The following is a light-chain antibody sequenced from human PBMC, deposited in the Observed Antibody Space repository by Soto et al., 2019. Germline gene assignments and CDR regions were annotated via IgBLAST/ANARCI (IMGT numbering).Light chain of an antibody. Sequence: QSVLTQPPSASGSPGQSVTISCTGTSSDVGGYNYVSWYQQHPGKAPKLMIYDVNKRPSGVPDRFSGSKSGNTASLAVSGLQAEDEADYFCSSYAGSSIYVFGTGTKLTVL. CDR2: DVN. CDR3: SSYAGSSIYV. CDR1: SSDVGGYNY. J-gene: IGLJ1*01. V-gene: IGLV2-8*01.